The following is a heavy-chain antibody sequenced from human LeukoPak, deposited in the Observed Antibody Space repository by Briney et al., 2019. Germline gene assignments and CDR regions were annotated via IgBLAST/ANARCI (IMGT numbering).Heavy chain of an antibody. CDR2: ISGSGGST. CDR3: AKEGSYYYGMDV. Sequence: PGGSLRLSCAASRFTFSSSAMSWVRQAPGKGLEWVSTISGSGGSTYSTDSVKGRFTISRDNSENTLYLQMNSLRAEDTAVYYCAKEGSYYYGMDVWGQGTTVTVSS. V-gene: IGHV3-23*01. CDR1: RFTFSSSA. J-gene: IGHJ6*02.